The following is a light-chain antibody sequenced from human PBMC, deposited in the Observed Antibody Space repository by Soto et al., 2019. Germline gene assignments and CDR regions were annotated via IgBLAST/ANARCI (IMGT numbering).Light chain of an antibody. CDR2: WAS. CDR3: LQYYTTPTWT. CDR1: QSILYTSINDNY. Sequence: DIVMTQSPDSLAVSLGERATINCKSSQSILYTSINDNYLAWYQQKPGQPPRLLIYWASTRESGVPDRFSGSGSGTDFTLTISSLQAEDAAVYYCLQYYTTPTWTFGQGTKVEIK. J-gene: IGKJ1*01. V-gene: IGKV4-1*01.